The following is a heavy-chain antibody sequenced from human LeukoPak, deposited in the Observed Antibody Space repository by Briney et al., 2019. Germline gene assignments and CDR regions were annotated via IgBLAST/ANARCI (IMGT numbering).Heavy chain of an antibody. J-gene: IGHJ5*02. V-gene: IGHV3-23*01. Sequence: GGSLRLSCAASGFTFSSYTMSWVRQAPGKGLEWVAAISGSGGSTYYADSVKGRFAISRDNSKNMLYLQMNSLRVEDTAVFYCAKDPSDSSGYYIGWLDPWGQGTLVTVSS. CDR1: GFTFSSYT. CDR2: ISGSGGST. CDR3: AKDPSDSSGYYIGWLDP. D-gene: IGHD3-22*01.